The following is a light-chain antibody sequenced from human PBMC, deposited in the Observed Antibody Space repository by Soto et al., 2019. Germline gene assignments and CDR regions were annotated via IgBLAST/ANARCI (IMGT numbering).Light chain of an antibody. CDR3: QVWDISSDQYL. J-gene: IGLJ1*01. Sequence: SYELTQPPSVSVAPGQTARITCGGNNIASKSVHWYQQRPGQAPVLVLYDDSNRPSGIPERFSGSNSGSTATRTISSVEAGDEADYFCQVWDISSDQYLFGTGTKLTVL. CDR1: NIASKS. CDR2: DDS. V-gene: IGLV3-21*02.